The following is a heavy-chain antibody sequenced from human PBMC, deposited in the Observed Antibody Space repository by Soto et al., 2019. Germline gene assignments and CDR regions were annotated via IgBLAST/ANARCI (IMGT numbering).Heavy chain of an antibody. CDR2: IDPSGGGT. CDR1: GYSFTSHY. Sequence: QVQLVQSGAEVKKPGASVKISCKASGYSFTSHYISWIRQAPGQGLEWMGIIDPSGGGTRYAQKFQRGGTMTRDTSTSTVYKNLSSLRSEDTAVYYCARDRTASWDNLLDLTVSSFDSWGRGTLLAVAS. V-gene: IGHV1-46*01. D-gene: IGHD1-20*01. CDR3: ARDRTASWDNLLDLTVSSFDS. J-gene: IGHJ4*02.